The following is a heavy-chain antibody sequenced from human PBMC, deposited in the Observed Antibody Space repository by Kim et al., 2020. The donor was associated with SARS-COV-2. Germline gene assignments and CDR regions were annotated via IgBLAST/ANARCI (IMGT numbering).Heavy chain of an antibody. V-gene: IGHV7-4-1*02. CDR3: AKHIRTVWFGELMFDY. Sequence: ASVKVSCKASGYTFTSYGMNWVRQAPGQGLEWMGWINANTGNPTYAQGFTGRFVFSLDTSVSTAYLQISSLKAEDTAVYYCAKHIRTVWFGELMFDYWGQGTLVIVSS. CDR1: GYTFTSYG. CDR2: INANTGNP. D-gene: IGHD3-10*01. J-gene: IGHJ4*02.